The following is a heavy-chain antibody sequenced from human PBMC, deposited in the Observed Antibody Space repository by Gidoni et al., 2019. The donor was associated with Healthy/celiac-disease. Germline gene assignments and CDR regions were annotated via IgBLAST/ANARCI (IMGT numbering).Heavy chain of an antibody. V-gene: IGHV3-30*18. CDR3: AKDGGTTVRYSFDY. CDR1: GFTFRSYG. J-gene: IGHJ4*02. Sequence: QVQLVESGGGVVQPGRSLRLSCAASGFTFRSYGMHWVRQAPGKGLEWVAVISYDGSNKYYADSVKGRVTISRDNSKNTLYLQMNSLRAEDTAVYYCAKDGGTTVRYSFDYWGQGTLVTVSS. D-gene: IGHD4-4*01. CDR2: ISYDGSNK.